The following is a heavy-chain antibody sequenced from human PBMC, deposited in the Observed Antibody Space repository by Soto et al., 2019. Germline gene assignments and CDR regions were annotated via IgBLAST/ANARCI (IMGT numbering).Heavy chain of an antibody. J-gene: IGHJ4*02. CDR2: ISAYNGNT. Sequence: EASVKVSCKASGYTFTSYGISWVRQAPGQGLEWMGWISAYNGNTNYAQKLQGRVTMTTDTSTSTAYMELRSLRSDDTAVYYCARDVLGIAAAGYFDYWGQGTLVTVSS. CDR3: ARDVLGIAAAGYFDY. V-gene: IGHV1-18*01. CDR1: GYTFTSYG. D-gene: IGHD6-13*01.